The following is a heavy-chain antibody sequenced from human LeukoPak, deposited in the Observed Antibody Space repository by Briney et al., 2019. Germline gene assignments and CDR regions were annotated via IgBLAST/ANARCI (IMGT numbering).Heavy chain of an antibody. D-gene: IGHD3-22*01. CDR1: GFTLGNYA. CDR3: ARDGYYGNSGSDAFDI. CDR2: ISNDGNDK. V-gene: IGHV3-30-3*01. J-gene: IGHJ3*02. Sequence: QPGRSLRLSCAASGFTLGNYAMHWVRQAPGKGLEWVAVISNDGNDKYHAESVKGRFTISRDNPKNTLYLQMNSLRAEGAAVYYCARDGYYGNSGSDAFDIWGQGTMVTVSS.